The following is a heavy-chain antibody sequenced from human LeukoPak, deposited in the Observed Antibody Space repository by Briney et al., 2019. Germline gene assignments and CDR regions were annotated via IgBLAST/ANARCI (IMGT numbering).Heavy chain of an antibody. V-gene: IGHV3-23*01. CDR3: AKGIYGDYALDH. CDR1: GFTFSSDA. CDR2: ISGNGGST. J-gene: IGHJ4*02. D-gene: IGHD4-17*01. Sequence: PGGSLRLSCAASGFTFSSDAMTWVRQAPGKGLEWVSTISGNGGSTYYADSVKGRFTISRDNSKNTLYLQMNSLRAEDTAVYYCAKGIYGDYALDHWGQGTLVTVSS.